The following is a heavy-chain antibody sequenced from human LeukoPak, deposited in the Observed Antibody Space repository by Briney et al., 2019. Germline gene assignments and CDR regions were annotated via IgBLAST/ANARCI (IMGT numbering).Heavy chain of an antibody. Sequence: GGSLRLSCAASGFTFSSYAMSWVRQAPGKGLEWVSAISGSGGSTYYADSVKGRFTISRDNSKNTLYLQMNSLRAEDTAVYYCAKGDTIFGVVIRFLGAFDIWGQGTMVTVSS. V-gene: IGHV3-23*01. J-gene: IGHJ3*02. CDR2: ISGSGGST. CDR3: AKGDTIFGVVIRFLGAFDI. CDR1: GFTFSSYA. D-gene: IGHD3-3*01.